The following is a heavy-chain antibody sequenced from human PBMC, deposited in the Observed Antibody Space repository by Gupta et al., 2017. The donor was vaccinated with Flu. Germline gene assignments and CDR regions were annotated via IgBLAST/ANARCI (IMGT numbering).Heavy chain of an antibody. V-gene: IGHV3-33*01. J-gene: IGHJ3*02. CDR2: IWNDGSKK. CDR1: EFSLSNNG. D-gene: IGHD3-16*01. CDR3: ARSVRGGSDGKGDAFDI. Sequence: QVQLVESGGGVVQPGRSLRLSCAASEFSLSNNGMHWVRQAPGKGLEWVAVIWNDGSKKYYGDSVEGRFTISRDESKNTLYLQMNSLKVEDTAVYHCARSVRGGSDGKGDAFDIWGQGTMVTVSS.